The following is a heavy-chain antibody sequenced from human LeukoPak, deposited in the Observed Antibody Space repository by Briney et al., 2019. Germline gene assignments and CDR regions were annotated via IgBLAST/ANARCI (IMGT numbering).Heavy chain of an antibody. CDR1: GFTVSSSY. CDR2: IYSGGDT. D-gene: IGHD1-1*01. Sequence: GGSLRLSCAASGFTVSSSYMSWVRQAPGKGLEWVSLIYSGGDTYYTDSVKGRFTISRDNSKNTLFLQMNNLRAEDTAVYYCARGAGGYRFDPWGLGTLVTVSS. J-gene: IGHJ5*02. CDR3: ARGAGGYRFDP. V-gene: IGHV3-53*01.